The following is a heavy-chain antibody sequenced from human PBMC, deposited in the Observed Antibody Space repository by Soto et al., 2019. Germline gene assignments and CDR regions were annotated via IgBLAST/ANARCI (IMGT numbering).Heavy chain of an antibody. V-gene: IGHV3-23*01. J-gene: IGHJ6*02. CDR3: APMGV. CDR1: GFTFSSYA. CDR2: ISGSDKTT. Sequence: GGSLRLSCAASGFTFSSYAMIWVRQAPGKGLEWVSAISGSDKTTYYADSVKGRFTISRDNSKNTLYLQMSSLRADDTAVYYCAPMGVWGQGTTVTVSS.